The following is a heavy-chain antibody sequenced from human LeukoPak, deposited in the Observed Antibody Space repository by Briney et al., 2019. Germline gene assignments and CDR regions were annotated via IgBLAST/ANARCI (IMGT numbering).Heavy chain of an antibody. CDR1: GGSISSYY. V-gene: IGHV4-4*07. D-gene: IGHD5-12*01. CDR3: ARDPGSGYEEHFDY. Sequence: SETLSLTCTVSGGSISSYYWSWIRQPAGKGLEWIGRIYSSGSTNYNPSLKSRVTMSVDTSKNQFSLKLRSMTAADTAVYYCARDPGSGYEEHFDYWGQGTLVTVSS. CDR2: IYSSGST. J-gene: IGHJ4*02.